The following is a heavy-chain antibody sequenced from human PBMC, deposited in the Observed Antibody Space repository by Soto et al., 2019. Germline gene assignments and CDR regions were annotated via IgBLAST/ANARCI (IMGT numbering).Heavy chain of an antibody. J-gene: IGHJ4*02. Sequence: GGSLRLSCAATGFTFSTYWMHWVRQGPGKGLVWVSRISTDGSSTTYADSVKGRFTISRDNAKNTLYLQMNSLRAEDTAVYYCAKMVVVAADSDYWGQGTLVTVSS. CDR2: ISTDGSST. CDR1: GFTFSTYW. D-gene: IGHD2-15*01. V-gene: IGHV3-74*01. CDR3: AKMVVVAADSDY.